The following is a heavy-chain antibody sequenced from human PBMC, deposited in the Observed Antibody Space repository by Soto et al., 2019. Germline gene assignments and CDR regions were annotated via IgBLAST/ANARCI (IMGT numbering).Heavy chain of an antibody. Sequence: EVQLVESGGGLVQPGGSLRLSCAASGFTVSSNYMSWVRQAPGKGLEWVSVIYSGGSTYYADSVKGRFTVSRDNSKNTLYLQMNSLRAEDTAVYYCARDGGDGYNRRFDPWGQGTLVTVSS. CDR3: ARDGGDGYNRRFDP. J-gene: IGHJ5*02. CDR1: GFTVSSNY. V-gene: IGHV3-66*02. CDR2: IYSGGST. D-gene: IGHD5-12*01.